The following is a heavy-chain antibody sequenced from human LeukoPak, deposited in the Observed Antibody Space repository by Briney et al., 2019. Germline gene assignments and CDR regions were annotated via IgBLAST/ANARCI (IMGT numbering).Heavy chain of an antibody. CDR1: GFTFSTFW. CDR2: MKYDGSEK. Sequence: GGSLRLSCATSGFTFSTFWMNWVRKAPGQGLEWVANMKYDGSEKYYVDSVNGRFTISIDNANNALYLQMNSLRAEDTAVYYCARATSVDKWGQGTLVGVSS. D-gene: IGHD5-24*01. V-gene: IGHV3-7*01. J-gene: IGHJ4*02. CDR3: ARATSVDK.